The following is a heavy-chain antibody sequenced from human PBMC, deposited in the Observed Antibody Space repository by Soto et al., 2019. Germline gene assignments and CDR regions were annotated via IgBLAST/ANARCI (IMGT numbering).Heavy chain of an antibody. J-gene: IGHJ6*02. CDR3: ASAHDFWSGYQAPLYYYYGMDV. D-gene: IGHD3-3*01. CDR1: GGTFSSYA. Sequence: KVSCKASGGTFSSYAISWVRQAPGQGLEWMGGIIPIFGTANYAQKFQGRVTITADESTSTAYMELSSLRSEDTAVYYCASAHDFWSGYQAPLYYYYGMDVWGQGTTVTVSS. CDR2: IIPIFGTA. V-gene: IGHV1-69*01.